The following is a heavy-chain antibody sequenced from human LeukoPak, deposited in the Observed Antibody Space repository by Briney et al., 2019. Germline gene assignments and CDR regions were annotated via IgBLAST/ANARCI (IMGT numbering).Heavy chain of an antibody. D-gene: IGHD3-3*01. CDR3: ARDTSLEGLYYDFWSGYPHSFDY. V-gene: IGHV4-38-2*02. CDR2: IYHSGST. Sequence: SETLSLTCTVSGYSISSGYYWGWIQQPPGKGLEWIGSIYHSGSTYYNPSLKSRVTISVDTSKNQFSLKLSSVTAADTAVYYCARDTSLEGLYYDFWSGYPHSFDYWGQGTLVTVSS. J-gene: IGHJ4*02. CDR1: GYSISSGYY.